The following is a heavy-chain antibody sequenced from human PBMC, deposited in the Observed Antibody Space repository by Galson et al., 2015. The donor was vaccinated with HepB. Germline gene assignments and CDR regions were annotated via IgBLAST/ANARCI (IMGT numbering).Heavy chain of an antibody. V-gene: IGHV3-11*06. CDR3: ARVANTAMVINNWFDP. Sequence: SLRLSCAASGFTFSDYYMSWIRQAPGKGLEWVSYISSSSSYTNYADSVKGRLTISRDNAKNSLYLQMNSLRAEDTAVYYCARVANTAMVINNWFDPWGQGTLVTVSS. D-gene: IGHD5-18*01. J-gene: IGHJ5*02. CDR2: ISSSSSYT. CDR1: GFTFSDYY.